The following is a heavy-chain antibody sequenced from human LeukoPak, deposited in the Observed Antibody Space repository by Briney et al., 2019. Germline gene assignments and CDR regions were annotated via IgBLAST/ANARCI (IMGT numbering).Heavy chain of an antibody. CDR1: VFTFSTYS. CDR3: TKLPSAWWLGNYFDY. J-gene: IGHJ4*02. V-gene: IGHV3-23*01. D-gene: IGHD2-8*02. Sequence: GGSLRLSCAASVFTFSTYSMSWVRQAPGKGLEWVSAISSTSVSTYYADSVKGRFTISRGNSNNTLFLQMNSLRAEDTAIYYCTKLPSAWWLGNYFDYWGQGTLVTVSS. CDR2: ISSTSVST.